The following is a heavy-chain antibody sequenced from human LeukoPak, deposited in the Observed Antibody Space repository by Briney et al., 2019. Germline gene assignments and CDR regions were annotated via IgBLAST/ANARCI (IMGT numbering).Heavy chain of an antibody. J-gene: IGHJ4*02. CDR2: IYYSGST. CDR3: ARSHRTYYYGSGSYSFDY. D-gene: IGHD3-10*01. CDR1: GGSISSYY. V-gene: IGHV4-59*01. Sequence: SETLSLTCTVSGGSISSYYWSWIRQPPGKGLEWIGYIYYSGSTNYNPSLKSRVTISVDTSKNQFSLKLSSVTAADTAVYYCARSHRTYYYGSGSYSFDYWGQGTLVTVSS.